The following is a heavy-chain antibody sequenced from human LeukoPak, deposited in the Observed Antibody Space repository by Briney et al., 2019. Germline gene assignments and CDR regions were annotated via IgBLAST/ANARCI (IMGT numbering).Heavy chain of an antibody. V-gene: IGHV1-18*01. CDR3: ARRQGTTLNFDY. CDR1: GYTFSSYG. CDR2: INAYNGNT. D-gene: IGHD1-1*01. J-gene: IGHJ4*02. Sequence: ASVKVSCKASGYTFSSYGFSWVRQAPGQGLEWVGWINAYNGNTNCAQNLQGRVTMTTYTSTSTAYMELRSLRSDDTAVYYCARRQGTTLNFDYWGQGTLVTVSS.